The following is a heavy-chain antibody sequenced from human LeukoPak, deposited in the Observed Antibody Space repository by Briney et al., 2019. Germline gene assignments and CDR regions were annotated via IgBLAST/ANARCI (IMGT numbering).Heavy chain of an antibody. CDR3: ARGYCSGGSCDYYYYYIDV. D-gene: IGHD2-15*01. CDR1: GYTFTSYD. J-gene: IGHJ6*03. V-gene: IGHV1-8*03. Sequence: ASVKVSCKASGYTFTSYDINWVRQATGQGLEWMGWMNPNSGNTGYAQKFQGRVTITRNTSISTAYMELSSLRSEDTAVYYCARGYCSGGSCDYYYYYIDVWGKGTTVTVSS. CDR2: MNPNSGNT.